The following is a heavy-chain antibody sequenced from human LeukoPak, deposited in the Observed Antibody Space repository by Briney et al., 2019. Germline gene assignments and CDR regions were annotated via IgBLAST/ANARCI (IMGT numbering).Heavy chain of an antibody. J-gene: IGHJ4*02. CDR1: GSAFISYG. CDR3: ARELSHYDFWSGYYQYYFDY. V-gene: IGHV1-18*01. D-gene: IGHD3-3*01. Sequence: ASVKVSCKASGSAFISYGISWVRQAPGQGLEWMGWISAYNGNTNYAQKLQGRVTMTTDTSTSTAYMELRSLRSDDTAVYYCARELSHYDFWSGYYQYYFDYWGQGTLVTVSS. CDR2: ISAYNGNT.